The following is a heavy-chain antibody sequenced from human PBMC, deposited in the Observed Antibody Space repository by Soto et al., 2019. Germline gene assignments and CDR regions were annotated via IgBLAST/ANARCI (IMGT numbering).Heavy chain of an antibody. CDR1: GFTFSSYA. CDR2: ISGRGGST. CDR3: AKDGLVVVAATSFDY. V-gene: IGHV3-23*01. D-gene: IGHD2-15*01. J-gene: IGHJ4*02. Sequence: EVQLLESGGGLVQPGGSLRLSCAASGFTFSSYAMSWVRQAPGQGLEWVSAISGRGGSTYYADSVKGRFTISRDNSKNTLYLQMNSLRAEDTAVYYCAKDGLVVVAATSFDYWGQGTLVTVSS.